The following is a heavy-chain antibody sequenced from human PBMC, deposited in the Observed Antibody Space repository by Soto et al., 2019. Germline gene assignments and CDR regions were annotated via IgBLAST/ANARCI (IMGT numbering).Heavy chain of an antibody. CDR2: ISGTGVPT. CDR3: AKSFCSSSSCFFLWVDP. CDR1: GFTFSDYA. D-gene: IGHD2-2*01. Sequence: EVQLLESGGGLVQPGGSLRLSCAASGFTFSDYAMSWVRQAPGKGLEWLSLISGTGVPTLYAGSVKGRFSVSRDNSKSTLFLEMNDLRVDETAKYYCAKSFCSSSSCFFLWVDPWGPGTQVTVSS. J-gene: IGHJ5*02. V-gene: IGHV3-23*01.